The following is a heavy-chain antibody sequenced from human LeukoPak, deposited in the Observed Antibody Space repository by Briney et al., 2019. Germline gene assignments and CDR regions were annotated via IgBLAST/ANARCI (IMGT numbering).Heavy chain of an antibody. CDR3: ARVDCSGGSCSANYYYYGMDV. J-gene: IGHJ6*02. CDR2: ISSSSGTI. Sequence: GGSLRLSCAASGFTFSSYSMNWVRQAPGKGLEWVSYISSSSGTIYYADSVKGRFTISRDNAKNSLYLQMNSLRAEDTAVYYCARVDCSGGSCSANYYYYGMDVWGQGTTVTVSS. CDR1: GFTFSSYS. D-gene: IGHD2-15*01. V-gene: IGHV3-48*01.